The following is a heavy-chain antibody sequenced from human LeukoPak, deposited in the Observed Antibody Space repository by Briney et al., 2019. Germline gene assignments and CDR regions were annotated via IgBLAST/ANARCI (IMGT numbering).Heavy chain of an antibody. CDR3: AKAIPVVAPAAHDY. D-gene: IGHD2-15*01. Sequence: GGSLRLSCAASGFTFNIYAMSWVRLAPGKELDWVSAISGSGGSTYYADSVKDRFTISRDNAKNTLYLQMNSLRTEDTAVYYCAKAIPVVAPAAHDYWGQGSLVTVSS. V-gene: IGHV3-23*01. CDR2: ISGSGGST. CDR1: GFTFNIYA. J-gene: IGHJ4*02.